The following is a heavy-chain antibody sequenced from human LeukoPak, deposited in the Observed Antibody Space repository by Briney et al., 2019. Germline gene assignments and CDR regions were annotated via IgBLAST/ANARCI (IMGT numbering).Heavy chain of an antibody. V-gene: IGHV4-39*07. J-gene: IGHJ4*02. CDR1: GGSITNTNYY. D-gene: IGHD3-9*01. CDR2: VYHSGIT. CDR3: ARAGYYDILTGYYPSGFDY. Sequence: SETLSLTCTVSGGSITNTNYYWAWIRQPPGEGLEWIGSVYHSGITHYTPSLKSRVTISVDTSKNQFSLKLSSVTAVDTAVYYCARAGYYDILTGYYPSGFDYWGQGTLVTVSS.